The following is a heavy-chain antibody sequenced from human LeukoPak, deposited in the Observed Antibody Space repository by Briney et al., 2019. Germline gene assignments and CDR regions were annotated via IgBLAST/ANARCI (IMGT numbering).Heavy chain of an antibody. CDR2: IYPGDSDT. Sequence: ESLKISCKGSGYSFTSYSIGWVRQMPGKGLEWMGIIYPGDSDTRYSPSFQGQVTISADKSISTAYLQWSSLKASDTAMYYCASSIDMAATTLGFDYWGQGTLVTVSS. V-gene: IGHV5-51*01. CDR1: GYSFTSYS. D-gene: IGHD5-24*01. CDR3: ASSIDMAATTLGFDY. J-gene: IGHJ4*02.